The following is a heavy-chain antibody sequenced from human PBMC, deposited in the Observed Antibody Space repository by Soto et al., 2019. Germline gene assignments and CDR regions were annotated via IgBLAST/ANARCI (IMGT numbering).Heavy chain of an antibody. Sequence: PGGSLRLSCAASGFTFSNYAMSWVRQAPGKGLEWVSLVSATAGTTYYTDSVKGRFTISRDNSRNTVYLQMNSLRADDTAVYYCAKAVGLDYQDAFDIWGQGTMVTVSS. V-gene: IGHV3-23*01. CDR1: GFTFSNYA. CDR2: VSATAGTT. D-gene: IGHD4-17*01. J-gene: IGHJ3*02. CDR3: AKAVGLDYQDAFDI.